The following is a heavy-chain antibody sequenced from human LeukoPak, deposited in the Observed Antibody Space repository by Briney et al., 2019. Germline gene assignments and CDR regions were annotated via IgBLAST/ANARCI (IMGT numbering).Heavy chain of an antibody. CDR1: GFTFSSYA. Sequence: GGSLRLSCAASGFTFSSYAMSWVRQAPGKGLEWVSAISGSGGSTYYADSVKGRFTISRDNSKNTLYLQMNSLRAEDTDVYYCAKDLSAAAVLYYFDYWGQGTLVTVSS. CDR3: AKDLSAAAVLYYFDY. J-gene: IGHJ4*02. CDR2: ISGSGGST. D-gene: IGHD6-13*01. V-gene: IGHV3-23*01.